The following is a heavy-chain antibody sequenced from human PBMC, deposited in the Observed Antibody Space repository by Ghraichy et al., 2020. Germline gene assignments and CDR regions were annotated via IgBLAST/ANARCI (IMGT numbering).Heavy chain of an antibody. CDR1: GFTFSSYS. Sequence: GGSLRLSCAASGFTFSSYSMNWVRQAPGKGLEWVSSISSSSSYIYYADSVKGRFTISRDNAKNSLYLQMNSLRAEDTAVYYCARAGPMATVTDYWGQGTLVTVSS. CDR3: ARAGPMATVTDY. CDR2: ISSSSSYI. D-gene: IGHD5-24*01. V-gene: IGHV3-21*01. J-gene: IGHJ4*02.